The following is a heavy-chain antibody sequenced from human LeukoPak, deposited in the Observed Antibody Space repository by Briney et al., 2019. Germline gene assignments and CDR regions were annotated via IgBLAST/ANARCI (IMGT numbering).Heavy chain of an antibody. CDR2: LSNSGHNT. CDR1: GFTFSTYA. Sequence: GGSLRLSCAASGFTFSTYAMTWVRQAPGKGLEWVSALSNSGHNTYYADSVKGRFTISRGNSKNTLYLQMNSLRAEDTAVYYCAKDRRIQLWLGFDYWGQGTLVTVSS. J-gene: IGHJ4*02. V-gene: IGHV3-23*01. CDR3: AKDRRIQLWLGFDY. D-gene: IGHD5-18*01.